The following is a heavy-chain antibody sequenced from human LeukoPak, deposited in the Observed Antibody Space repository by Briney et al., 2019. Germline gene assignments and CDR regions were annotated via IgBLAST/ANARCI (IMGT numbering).Heavy chain of an antibody. J-gene: IGHJ5*02. CDR2: ISWNSGSI. V-gene: IGHV3-9*01. CDR3: AKASYPHSGAWYNLLS. CDR1: GFTFDDYA. D-gene: IGHD6-13*01. Sequence: PGGSLRLSCAASGFTFDDYATHWVRHAPGKGLEWVSGISWNSGSIGYADSVKGRFTISRDNAKNSLYLQMNSLRAEDSAVYYCAKASYPHSGAWYNLLSWGRGTLVTVSS.